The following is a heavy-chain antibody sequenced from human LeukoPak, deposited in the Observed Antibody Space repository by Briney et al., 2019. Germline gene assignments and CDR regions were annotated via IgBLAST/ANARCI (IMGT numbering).Heavy chain of an antibody. V-gene: IGHV4-34*01. D-gene: IGHD5-18*01. Sequence: PSETLSLTCAVYGGSFSGYYWSWIRQPPGKGLEWLGEINHSGSTNYDPSLKSRVTISVDTSKNQFSLKLSSVTAADTAVYYCAREGYSYGGTDYWGQGTLVTVSS. CDR1: GGSFSGYY. CDR3: AREGYSYGGTDY. J-gene: IGHJ4*02. CDR2: INHSGST.